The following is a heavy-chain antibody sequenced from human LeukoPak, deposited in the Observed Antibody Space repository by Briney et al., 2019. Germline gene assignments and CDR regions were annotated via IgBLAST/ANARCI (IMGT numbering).Heavy chain of an antibody. J-gene: IGHJ6*02. CDR1: SGSISSSSYY. V-gene: IGHV4-39*07. CDR2: IYYSGST. D-gene: IGHD1-1*01. CDR3: ARDHNDGFSYGMDV. Sequence: PSETLSLTCTVSSGSISSSSYYWGWIRQPPGKGLEWIGSIYYSGSTNYNPSLKSRVTISVDTSKNQFSLKLSSVTAADTAVYYCARDHNDGFSYGMDVLGQGTTVTVSS.